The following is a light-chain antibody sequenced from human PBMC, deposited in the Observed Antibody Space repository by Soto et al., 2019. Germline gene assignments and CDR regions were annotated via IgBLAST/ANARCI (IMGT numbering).Light chain of an antibody. J-gene: IGLJ2*01. CDR3: AAWDDRLSGVV. CDR2: SHS. V-gene: IGLV1-47*01. CDR1: SSNIGTNY. Sequence: QSVLTQPPSASGTPGHRGTISCSGRSSNIGTNYAYWYRQLPGTAPKLLSYSHSHRPSGVPDRFSGSKSGTADSLAISGLRSADQADFHCAAWDDRLSGVVFGGGTKLTVL.